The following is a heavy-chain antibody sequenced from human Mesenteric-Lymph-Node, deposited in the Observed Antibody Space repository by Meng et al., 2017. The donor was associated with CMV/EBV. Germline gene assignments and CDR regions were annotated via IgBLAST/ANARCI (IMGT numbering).Heavy chain of an antibody. CDR2: VYSGGTIT. V-gene: IGHV3-23*03. CDR3: ARDLACGWSGCNWFDP. Sequence: SGVTFSSYAMSWVRQAPGKGLEWVSIVYSGGTITYYADSVKGRFTISRDNSKNTLSLQMNSLRAEDTAVYYCARDLACGWSGCNWFDPWGQGTLVTVSS. CDR1: GVTFSSYA. D-gene: IGHD3-3*01. J-gene: IGHJ5*02.